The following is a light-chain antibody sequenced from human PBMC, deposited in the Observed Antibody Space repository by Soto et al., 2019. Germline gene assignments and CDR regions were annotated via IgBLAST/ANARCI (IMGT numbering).Light chain of an antibody. V-gene: IGKV3-11*01. J-gene: IGKJ1*01. CDR1: ESVTNY. CDR3: QQRSDWPWT. Sequence: EIVLTQSPATLSLSPGERGTLSCRASESVTNYLDWYQQKPGQAPRLLVYDVSNRATGIPARFSGGGSGTDFTLTISNLEPEDFAVYYCQQRSDWPWTFGQGTKVEIK. CDR2: DVS.